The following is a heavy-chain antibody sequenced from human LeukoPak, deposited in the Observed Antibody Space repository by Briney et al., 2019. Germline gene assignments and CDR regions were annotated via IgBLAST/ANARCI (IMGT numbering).Heavy chain of an antibody. D-gene: IGHD3-10*01. Sequence: SETLSLTCTVSGGSISSSSYSWGWIRQPPGKGLEGIGSIYYSGSTYYNPSLTSRVTISVDTSKNQFSLKLSSVTAADTAVYYCASTGGSGSYQSDYWGQGTLVTVSS. V-gene: IGHV4-39*01. J-gene: IGHJ4*02. CDR2: IYYSGST. CDR3: ASTGGSGSYQSDY. CDR1: GGSISSSSYS.